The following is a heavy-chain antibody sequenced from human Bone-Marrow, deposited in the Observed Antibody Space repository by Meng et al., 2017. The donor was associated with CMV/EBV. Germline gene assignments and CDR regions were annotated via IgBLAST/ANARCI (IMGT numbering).Heavy chain of an antibody. CDR3: ARHRREMATINPFYSGSPYYYYGMDV. CDR2: IYPGDSDT. D-gene: IGHD5-24*01. J-gene: IGHJ6*02. V-gene: IGHV5-51*01. CDR1: GYSFTSYW. Sequence: GESLKISCKGSGYSFTSYWIGWVRQMPGKGLEWMGIIYPGDSDTRYSPSFQGQVTISADKSISTAYLQWSSLKASDTAMYYCARHRREMATINPFYSGSPYYYYGMDVWGQGTTVTVSS.